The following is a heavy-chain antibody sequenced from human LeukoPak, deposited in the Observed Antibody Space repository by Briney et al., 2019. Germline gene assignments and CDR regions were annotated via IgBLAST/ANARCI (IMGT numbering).Heavy chain of an antibody. CDR1: GFTFSAYW. Sequence: GSLRLSCAASGFTFSAYWMSWVRQAPGKGLEWIGEIYHSGNTNYSPSLESRVTISVDKPKNQFSLRLTSVTAADTAMYYCATAVPFYLGVWGKGTTVTVSS. V-gene: IGHV4-4*02. CDR3: ATAVPFYLGV. CDR2: IYHSGNT. J-gene: IGHJ6*03. D-gene: IGHD3-10*01.